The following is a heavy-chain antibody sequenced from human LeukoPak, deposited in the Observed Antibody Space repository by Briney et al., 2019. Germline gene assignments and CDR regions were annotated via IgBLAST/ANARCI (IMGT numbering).Heavy chain of an antibody. CDR2: ISYDGSNK. CDR1: GFTFSSYA. V-gene: IGHV3-30-3*01. J-gene: IGHJ6*02. CDR3: ARGKGYCSGGSCYYFYYYGMDV. D-gene: IGHD2-15*01. Sequence: PGGSLRLSCAASGFTFSSYAMHWVRQAPGKGLEWGAVISYDGSNKYYADSVKGRFTISRDNSKNTLYLQMNSRRAEDTAVSYCARGKGYCSGGSCYYFYYYGMDVWGQGTTVTVSS.